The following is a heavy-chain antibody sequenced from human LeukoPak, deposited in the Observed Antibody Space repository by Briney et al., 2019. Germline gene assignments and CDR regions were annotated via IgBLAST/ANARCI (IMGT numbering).Heavy chain of an antibody. J-gene: IGHJ4*02. Sequence: SETLSLTCTVSGYSISSGCYWGWIRQPPGKGLEWIGSIYHSGSTYYNPSLKSRVTISVDTSKNQFSLKLSSVTAADTAVYYCARRGYCSGGSCYETVGYWGQGTLVTVSS. CDR2: IYHSGST. D-gene: IGHD2-15*01. CDR3: ARRGYCSGGSCYETVGY. V-gene: IGHV4-38-2*02. CDR1: GYSISSGCY.